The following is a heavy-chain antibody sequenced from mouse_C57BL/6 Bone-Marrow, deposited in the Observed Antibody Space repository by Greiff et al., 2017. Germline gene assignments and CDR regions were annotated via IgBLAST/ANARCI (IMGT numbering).Heavy chain of an antibody. CDR1: GYTFTDYY. J-gene: IGHJ4*01. CDR2: INPNNGGT. V-gene: IGHV1-26*01. Sequence: VQLQQQSGPELVKPGASVKISCKASGYTFTDYYMNWVKQSHGKSLEWIGDINPNNGGTSYNQKFKGKATLTVDKSSSTAYMELRRLTSEDSAVYYCARTNAYGYDGRGYYAMDYWGQGTSVTVSS. D-gene: IGHD2-14*01. CDR3: ARTNAYGYDGRGYYAMDY.